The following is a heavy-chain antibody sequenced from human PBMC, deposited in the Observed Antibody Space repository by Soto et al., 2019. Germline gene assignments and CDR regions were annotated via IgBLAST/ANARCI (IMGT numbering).Heavy chain of an antibody. V-gene: IGHV3-30*04. J-gene: IGHJ4*02. D-gene: IGHD2-2*01. CDR3: AREPYGDSRYVDY. CDR1: GFTFNSLS. Sequence: QVQLVESGGGMVQPGTSLRLSCAASGFTFNSLSLHWVRQRPDKGLEWVAVISHDGRVTFYADFVKGRFTVSRDNSKNTIYLQVNSLRAEGTAVYYCAREPYGDSRYVDYGGEGTLVTVSS. CDR2: ISHDGRVT.